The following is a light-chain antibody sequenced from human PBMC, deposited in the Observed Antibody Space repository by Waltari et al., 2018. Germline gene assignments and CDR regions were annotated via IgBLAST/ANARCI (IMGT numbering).Light chain of an antibody. Sequence: QSLLTQPPSISGAPGQRVTISCSGGSSKIGRNRVNWYEQVPGTAPKLLIFRSDQRPSGVSDRFSGSKSGTSASLTITGLLSADEADYICAAWDDSLNAWIFGGGTRLTVL. J-gene: IGLJ3*02. CDR3: AAWDDSLNAWI. CDR1: SSKIGRNR. V-gene: IGLV1-44*01. CDR2: RSD.